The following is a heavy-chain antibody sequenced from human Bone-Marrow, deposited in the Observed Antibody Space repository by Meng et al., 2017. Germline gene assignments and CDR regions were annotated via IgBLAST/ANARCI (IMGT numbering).Heavy chain of an antibody. CDR1: GGTFNTYT. V-gene: IGHV1-69*01. CDR3: ARDFRDGDYVGVWFDP. J-gene: IGHJ5*02. CDR2: VIPIFDKA. D-gene: IGHD4-17*01. Sequence: VRLVQSGAEGNNPVSSVKVSCKASGGTFNTYTISWVRQAPGQGLEWMGGVIPIFDKANYAQKFQGRVTITADESTSTVYMELSSLRSEDTAVYYCARDFRDGDYVGVWFDPWGQGTLVTVSS.